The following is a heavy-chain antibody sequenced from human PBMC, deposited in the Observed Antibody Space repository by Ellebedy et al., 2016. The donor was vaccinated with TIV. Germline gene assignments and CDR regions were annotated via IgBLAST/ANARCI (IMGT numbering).Heavy chain of an antibody. D-gene: IGHD3-22*01. V-gene: IGHV3-11*01. CDR1: GFSFREYY. CDR2: INHDGAIK. CDR3: ARNRNDFDANGYWNY. J-gene: IGHJ4*02. Sequence: GESLKISCAASGFSFREYYMSWIRQAPGKGLECVASINHDGAIKYHADAVRGRFTVSRDNAENSLHLQMNSLRAEDTAVYYCARNRNDFDANGYWNYWGPGAQVTVSS.